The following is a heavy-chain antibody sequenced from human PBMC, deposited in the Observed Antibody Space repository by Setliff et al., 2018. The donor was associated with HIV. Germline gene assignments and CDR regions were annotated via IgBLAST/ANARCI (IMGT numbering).Heavy chain of an antibody. CDR3: VRNGYYSLDY. CDR1: GGSFSGYY. J-gene: IGHJ4*02. D-gene: IGHD3-22*01. Sequence: LSLTCAVYGGSFSGYYWSWIRQPPGKGLEWIGEIHHSGSTNYNPSLESRVTISIDKSKNQFSLKMTSVTAADTAVYNCVRNGYYSLDYWGQGTLVTVSS. V-gene: IGHV4-34*01. CDR2: IHHSGST.